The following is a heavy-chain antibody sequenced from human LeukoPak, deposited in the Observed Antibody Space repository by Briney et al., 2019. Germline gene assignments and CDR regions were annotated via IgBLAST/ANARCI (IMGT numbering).Heavy chain of an antibody. V-gene: IGHV3-23*01. CDR2: ISGSGGST. J-gene: IGHJ4*02. CDR1: GFTFSSYA. D-gene: IGHD5-12*01. Sequence: GGSLRLSCAASGFTFSSYAMSWVRQAPGKGLEWVSAISGSGGSTYYADSVKGRFTISRDNSKNTLYLQMNSLRAEDTAVYYCAKGTYEYSGYDLFGYWGQGTLVTVSS. CDR3: AKGTYEYSGYDLFGY.